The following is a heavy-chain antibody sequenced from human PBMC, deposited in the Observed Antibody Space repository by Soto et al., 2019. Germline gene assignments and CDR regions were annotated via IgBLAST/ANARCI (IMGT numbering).Heavy chain of an antibody. Sequence: GGSLRLSCAASGFTFSSYAMHWVRQAPGKGLEYVSAISSNGGSTYYANSVKGRFTISRDNSKNTLYLQMGSLRAEDMAVYYCARGTLYCSSTSCYANYYYYYMDVWGKGTTVTVSS. D-gene: IGHD2-2*01. CDR2: ISSNGGST. V-gene: IGHV3-64*01. CDR1: GFTFSSYA. CDR3: ARGTLYCSSTSCYANYYYYYMDV. J-gene: IGHJ6*03.